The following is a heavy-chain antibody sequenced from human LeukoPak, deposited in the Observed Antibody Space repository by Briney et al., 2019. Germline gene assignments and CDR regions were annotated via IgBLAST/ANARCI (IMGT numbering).Heavy chain of an antibody. V-gene: IGHV3-33*01. CDR1: GFTFCNYD. J-gene: IGHJ4*02. CDR2: IWYDRSKN. D-gene: IGHD2-8*01. Sequence: GGSLRLSCAVSGFTFCNYDLHWVRPAPGKGVVWVTVIWYDRSKNYYAASVTRRFTISRDNSKNTLYLQMNTLRAEDTAVYYCARDPGGVVYFDYWGQGTLVTVSS. CDR3: ARDPGGVVYFDY.